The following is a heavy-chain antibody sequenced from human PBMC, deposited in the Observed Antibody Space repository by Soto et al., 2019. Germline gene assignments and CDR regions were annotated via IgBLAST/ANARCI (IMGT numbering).Heavy chain of an antibody. V-gene: IGHV3-30-3*01. D-gene: IGHD4-17*01. CDR3: AREDDYGYRYINYGLDV. CDR2: ISFDGTKK. CDR1: GFTFNIYA. J-gene: IGHJ6*02. Sequence: GGSRRLSCAASGFTFNIYALHWVRQAPGKGLEWVAVISFDGTKKYYSDSVKGRFTISRDNLKNTLYLQMNNLRVEDAALYFCAREDDYGYRYINYGLDVWGQGTTVTVS.